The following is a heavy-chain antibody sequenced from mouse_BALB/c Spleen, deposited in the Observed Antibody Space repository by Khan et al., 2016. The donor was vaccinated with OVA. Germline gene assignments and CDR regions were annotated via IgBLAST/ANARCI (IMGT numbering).Heavy chain of an antibody. Sequence: VQLQESGAELVRPGASVKLSCKTSGYIFTSYWIHWVKQRSGQGLEWIARIYPGTGSTYYNEKSKGKAILTADKSSSTAYMQLSSLKSDYSDVYFCARDYSSSYALDYWGQGTSVTGSS. V-gene: IGHV1S132*01. J-gene: IGHJ4*01. CDR3: ARDYSSSYALDY. CDR2: IYPGTGST. CDR1: GYIFTSYW. D-gene: IGHD1-1*01.